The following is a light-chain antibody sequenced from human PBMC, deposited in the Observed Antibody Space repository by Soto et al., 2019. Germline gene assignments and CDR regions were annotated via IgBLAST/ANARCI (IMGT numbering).Light chain of an antibody. V-gene: IGLV1-44*01. CDR3: AAWDDSLNGVV. CDR1: SSNIGSNT. CDR2: SNN. J-gene: IGLJ2*01. Sequence: QSVLTQRHSASGTPGQRVTISCSGSSSNIGSNTVNWYQQLPGTAPKLLIYSNNQRPSGVPDRFSGSKSGTSASLAISGLQSEDEADYYCAAWDDSLNGVVFGGGTKLTVL.